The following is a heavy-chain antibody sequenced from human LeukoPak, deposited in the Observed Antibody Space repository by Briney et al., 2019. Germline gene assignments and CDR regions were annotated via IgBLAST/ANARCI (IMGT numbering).Heavy chain of an antibody. V-gene: IGHV3-7*05. CDR1: GFTFSNYW. J-gene: IGHJ4*02. Sequence: GGSLRLSCAASGFTFSNYWMIWVRQAPGKGLEWVANIQQDGGQKRYADSVRGRFTVSRDNAQTSLYLHMNSLRAEDTAVYYCARGIYGGNPADYWGQGTLVTVSS. CDR3: ARGIYGGNPADY. D-gene: IGHD4-23*01. CDR2: IQQDGGQK.